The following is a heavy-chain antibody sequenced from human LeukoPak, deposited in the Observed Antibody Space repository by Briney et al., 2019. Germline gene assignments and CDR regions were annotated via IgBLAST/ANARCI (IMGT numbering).Heavy chain of an antibody. D-gene: IGHD5-12*01. V-gene: IGHV1-2*02. CDR3: ARSKPTGYSGYDLFDY. CDR2: INPNSGGT. J-gene: IGHJ4*02. Sequence: GASVKVSCKASGYTFTSYAMHWVRQAPGQGLEWMGWINPNSGGTNYAQKFQGRVTMTRDTSISTAYMELSRLRSDDTAVYYCARSKPTGYSGYDLFDYWGQGTLVTVSS. CDR1: GYTFTSYA.